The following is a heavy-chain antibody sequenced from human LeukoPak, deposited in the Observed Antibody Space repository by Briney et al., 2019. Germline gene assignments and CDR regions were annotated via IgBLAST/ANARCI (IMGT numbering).Heavy chain of an antibody. CDR1: GFTFSSYG. CDR3: ARDRVPSVGPYDSSGYYHGSDAFDI. CDR2: ISGSGGST. D-gene: IGHD3-22*01. V-gene: IGHV3-23*01. Sequence: GGSLRLSCAASGFTFSSYGMNWVRQAPGKGLEWVSAISGSGGSTYYADSVKGRFTISRDNAKNTLYLQMNSLRADDTAVYYCARDRVPSVGPYDSSGYYHGSDAFDIWGQGTMVTVSS. J-gene: IGHJ3*02.